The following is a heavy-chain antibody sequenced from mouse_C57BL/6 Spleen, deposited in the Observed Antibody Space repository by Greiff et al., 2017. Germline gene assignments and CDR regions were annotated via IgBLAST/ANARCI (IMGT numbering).Heavy chain of an antibody. Sequence: EVQLQQSGPELVKPGASVKMSCKASGYTFTDYNMHWVKQSHGKSLEWIGYINPNNGGTSYNQKFKGKATLTVNKSSSTAYMELRSLTSEDSAVYYCARSWLLLPWFAYWGQGTLVTVSA. V-gene: IGHV1-22*01. CDR1: GYTFTDYN. J-gene: IGHJ3*01. CDR2: INPNNGGT. CDR3: ARSWLLLPWFAY. D-gene: IGHD2-3*01.